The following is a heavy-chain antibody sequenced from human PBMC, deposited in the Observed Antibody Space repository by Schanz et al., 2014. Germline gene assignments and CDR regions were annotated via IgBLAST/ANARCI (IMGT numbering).Heavy chain of an antibody. CDR2: MNPKTGNT. CDR1: GFNFNNYD. D-gene: IGHD3-3*01. J-gene: IGHJ4*02. V-gene: IGHV1-8*01. CDR3: AKSAGRDFWNGYYTRFDY. Sequence: QVQLVQSGAEVKKPGASVKVSCTASGFNFNNYDINWVRQATGQGLEWMGWMNPKTGNTDHAQKFQGRVSMTWDTSTNTAYLDLSRLRSEDTGVYFCAKSAGRDFWNGYYTRFDYWGQGTLVTVSS.